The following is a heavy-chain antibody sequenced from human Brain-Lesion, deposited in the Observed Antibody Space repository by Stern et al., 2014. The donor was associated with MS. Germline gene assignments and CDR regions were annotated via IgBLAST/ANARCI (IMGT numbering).Heavy chain of an antibody. Sequence: VQLVQSGAEVKKPGASVTVSCTTSGYIFTGYYIHWVRQAPGPGLEWMGWINPNTGGTKYAQKFQGRVTMSRDTSISTAYVELSSLTSDDTAVYYCARDQRGITIFGVVTDYYYLGMDVWGQGTTVTVSS. J-gene: IGHJ6*02. CDR2: INPNTGGT. V-gene: IGHV1-2*02. CDR1: GYIFTGYY. CDR3: ARDQRGITIFGVVTDYYYLGMDV. D-gene: IGHD3-3*01.